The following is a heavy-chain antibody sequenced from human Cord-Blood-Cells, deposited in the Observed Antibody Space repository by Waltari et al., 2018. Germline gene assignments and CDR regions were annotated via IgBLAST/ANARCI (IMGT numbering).Heavy chain of an antibody. CDR1: GGSFSGYY. Sequence: QVQLQQWGAGLLKPSETLSLTCAVYGGSFSGYYWSWIRQPPGKGLEWIGEINQSGSTNYNPSLKSRVTISVDTSKNQFSLKLSSVTAADTAVYYCARGPPYFWSGYYDYWGQGTLVTVSS. J-gene: IGHJ4*02. V-gene: IGHV4-34*01. D-gene: IGHD3-3*01. CDR3: ARGPPYFWSGYYDY. CDR2: INQSGST.